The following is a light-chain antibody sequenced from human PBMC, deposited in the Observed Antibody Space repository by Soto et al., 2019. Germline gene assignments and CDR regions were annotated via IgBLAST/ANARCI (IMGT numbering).Light chain of an antibody. Sequence: QSALTQPASVSGSPGQSITMSCTGTSSDIGGYNYVSWYQQHPGKAPKLMIYDVTNRPSRVSNRFSGSKSGNTASLTISGLQAEDEADYYCSSYTSSSTPFLFGTGTKLTVL. V-gene: IGLV2-14*01. J-gene: IGLJ1*01. CDR3: SSYTSSSTPFL. CDR1: SSDIGGYNY. CDR2: DVT.